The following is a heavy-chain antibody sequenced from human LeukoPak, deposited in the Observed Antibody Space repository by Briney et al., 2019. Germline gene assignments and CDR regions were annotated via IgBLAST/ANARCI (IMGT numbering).Heavy chain of an antibody. CDR3: AKTRGIVPAAIWDWFDP. CDR2: ISGSGGST. Sequence: GGSLRLSCAASGFTFSSYAMSWVRQAPGKGLEWVSAISGSGGSTYYADSVKGRFTISRDNPKNTLYLQMNSLRAEDTAVYYCAKTRGIVPAAIWDWFDPWGQGTLVTVSS. CDR1: GFTFSSYA. V-gene: IGHV3-23*01. J-gene: IGHJ5*02. D-gene: IGHD2-2*02.